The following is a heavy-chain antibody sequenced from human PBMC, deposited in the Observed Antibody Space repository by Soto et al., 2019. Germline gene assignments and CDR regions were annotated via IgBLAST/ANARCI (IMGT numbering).Heavy chain of an antibody. CDR2: IYHSGST. J-gene: IGHJ5*02. CDR1: GGSISSSNW. CDR3: ARVEWELPAYWFGP. Sequence: QVQLQESGPGLVKPSGTLSLTCAVSGGSISSSNWWSWVRQPPGKGLEWIGEIYHSGSTNYNPSLKSRVTIAADPSKDQFSLKLSSVTAADTAVYYCARVEWELPAYWFGPWGQGTLVTVSS. V-gene: IGHV4-4*02. D-gene: IGHD1-26*01.